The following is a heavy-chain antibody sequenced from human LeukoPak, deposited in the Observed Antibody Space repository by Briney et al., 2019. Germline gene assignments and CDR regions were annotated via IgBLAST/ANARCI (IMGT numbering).Heavy chain of an antibody. CDR1: GGSISSGSYY. CDR3: ARVVGATSPIDY. D-gene: IGHD1-26*01. Sequence: SQTLSLTCTVSGGSISSGSYYWSWIRQPPGKGLEWIGYIYYSGSTNYNPSLKSRVTISVDTSKNQFSLKLSSVTAADTAVYYCARVVGATSPIDYWGQGTLVTVSS. J-gene: IGHJ4*02. V-gene: IGHV4-61*01. CDR2: IYYSGST.